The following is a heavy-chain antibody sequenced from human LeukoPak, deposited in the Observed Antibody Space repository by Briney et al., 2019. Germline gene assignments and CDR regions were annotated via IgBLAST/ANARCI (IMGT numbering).Heavy chain of an antibody. CDR1: GYTFTGYY. CDR2: INPNSGGT. Sequence: ASVKVSCKVSGYTFTGYYMHWVRQAPGQGLEWMGWINPNSGGTNYAQKFQGRVTMTRDTSISTAYMELSRLRSDDTAVYYCAGAVAGTGPVRYYYYYGMDVWGQGTTVTVSS. J-gene: IGHJ6*02. V-gene: IGHV1-2*02. CDR3: AGAVAGTGPVRYYYYYGMDV. D-gene: IGHD6-19*01.